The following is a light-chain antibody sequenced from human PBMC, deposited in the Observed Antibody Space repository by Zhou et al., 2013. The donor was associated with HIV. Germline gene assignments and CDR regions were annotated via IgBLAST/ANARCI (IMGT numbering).Light chain of an antibody. V-gene: IGKV1-27*01. CDR1: QGIGNY. J-gene: IGKJ3*01. Sequence: DIQMTQSPSSLSASVGDRVTITCRATQGIGNYLVWYQQKPGKVPKLLIYAASTLQSGVPSRFSGSGSGTVFTLTISGLQPEDVATYYCQKYNSAPLTFGPGTKVDIK. CDR3: QKYNSAPLT. CDR2: AAS.